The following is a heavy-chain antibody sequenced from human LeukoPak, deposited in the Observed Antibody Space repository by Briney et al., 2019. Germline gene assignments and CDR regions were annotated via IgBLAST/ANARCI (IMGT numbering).Heavy chain of an antibody. J-gene: IGHJ3*02. CDR1: GYTLTELS. CDR2: FDPEDGET. Sequence: GASVNVSCKVSGYTLTELSMHWVRQAPGKGLEWMGGFDPEDGETIYAQKFQGRVTMTEDTSTDTAYMELSSLRSEDTAVYYCATDLNSPMIVAPGGAFDIWGQGTMVTVSS. V-gene: IGHV1-24*01. CDR3: ATDLNSPMIVAPGGAFDI. D-gene: IGHD3-22*01.